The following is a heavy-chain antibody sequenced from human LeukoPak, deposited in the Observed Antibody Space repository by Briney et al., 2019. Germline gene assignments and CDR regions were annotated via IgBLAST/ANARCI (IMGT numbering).Heavy chain of an antibody. CDR3: AREFRKSPTGG. J-gene: IGHJ4*01. CDR1: DSPSVVTG. Sequence: GGSLDSPVQPLDSPSVVTGCTGVRQAPGKGLVWVSRIKTDGSSTTYADSVKGRFTVSRDNAKNTLYLQMNSLRAEDTAVYFCAREFRKSPTGGWGLGTLVTVSS. CDR2: IKTDGSST. V-gene: IGHV3-74*03. D-gene: IGHD1-14*01.